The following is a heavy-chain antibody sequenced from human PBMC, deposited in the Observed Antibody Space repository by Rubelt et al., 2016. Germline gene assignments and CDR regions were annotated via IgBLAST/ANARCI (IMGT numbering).Heavy chain of an antibody. CDR3: ARGWPIVGTTALDY. D-gene: IGHD1-26*01. V-gene: IGHV3-21*01. CDR2: ISSSSSYI. J-gene: IGHJ4*02. Sequence: LRLSCAASGFTFSTYSMNWVRQAPGKGLEWVSSISSSSSYIYYADSVKGRFTISRDNAKNSLYLQMNSLRAEDTALYYCARGWPIVGTTALDYWGQGTLVTVSS. CDR1: GFTFSTYS.